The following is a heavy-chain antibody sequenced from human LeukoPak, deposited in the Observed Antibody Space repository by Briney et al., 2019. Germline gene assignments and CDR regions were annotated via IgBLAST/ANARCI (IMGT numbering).Heavy chain of an antibody. V-gene: IGHV3-53*05. D-gene: IGHD5-24*01. CDR3: ARGQRRHIDMAPSFDY. CDR1: GFTVSSNY. J-gene: IGHJ4*02. CDR2: IYSGGST. Sequence: GGSLRLSCAASGFTVSSNYMSWVRQAPGKGLEWVSVIYSGGSTYYADSVKGRFTISRDNSKNTLSLQMNSLRAEDTSVYYCARGQRRHIDMAPSFDYWGQGTLVTVSS.